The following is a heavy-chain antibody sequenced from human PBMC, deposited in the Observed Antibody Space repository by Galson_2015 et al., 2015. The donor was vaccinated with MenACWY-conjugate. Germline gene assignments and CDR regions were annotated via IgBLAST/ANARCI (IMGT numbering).Heavy chain of an antibody. D-gene: IGHD3-3*01. Sequence: SLRLSCAASGFTFSDYYMSWIRQAPGKGLEWVSYISSSSSYTNYADSVKGRFTISRDNAKNSLYLQMNSLRAEDTAVYYCARQSGSDPIFDYWGQGTLVTVSS. CDR1: GFTFSDYY. J-gene: IGHJ4*02. CDR3: ARQSGSDPIFDY. CDR2: ISSSSSYT. V-gene: IGHV3-11*06.